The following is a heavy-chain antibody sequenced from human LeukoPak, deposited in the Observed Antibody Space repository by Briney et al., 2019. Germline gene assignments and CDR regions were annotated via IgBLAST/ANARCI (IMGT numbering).Heavy chain of an antibody. Sequence: ASVKVSCKASGYTFTSYGISRVRQAPGQGLEWMGWISAYNGNTNYAQKLQGRVTMTTDTSTSTAYMELRSLRSDDTAVYYCARDGLYCCSTSCYGRGDYWGQGTLVTVSS. J-gene: IGHJ4*02. CDR3: ARDGLYCCSTSCYGRGDY. CDR2: ISAYNGNT. D-gene: IGHD2-2*01. CDR1: GYTFTSYG. V-gene: IGHV1-18*01.